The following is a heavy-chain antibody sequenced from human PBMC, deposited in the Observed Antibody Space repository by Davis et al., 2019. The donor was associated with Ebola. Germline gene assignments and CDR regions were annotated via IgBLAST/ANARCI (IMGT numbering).Heavy chain of an antibody. CDR3: ARDSVSTIDY. CDR1: GYSFTDYH. Sequence: ASVKVSCKGSGYSFTDYHILWVRQAPGQGLEWMGWINPNSGGTNYAQRFQGRVTMTRDTSINTAYMELSTLRSDDTAVYFCARDSVSTIDYWGQGTLVTVSS. CDR2: INPNSGGT. J-gene: IGHJ4*02. D-gene: IGHD5/OR15-5a*01. V-gene: IGHV1-2*02.